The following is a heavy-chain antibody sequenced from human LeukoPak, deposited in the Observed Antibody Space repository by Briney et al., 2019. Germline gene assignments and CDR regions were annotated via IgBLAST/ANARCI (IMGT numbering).Heavy chain of an antibody. D-gene: IGHD2-21*01. CDR2: INPNSGGT. Sequence: ASVKVSCKTSGYSFTDYYMHWVRQAPGQGLEWVGWINPNSGGTGSAQKFQGRVTMTRDTSISTVYMEVSWLTSDDTAIYYCARADRLHGGPYLIGPWGQGTLVTVSS. V-gene: IGHV1-2*02. CDR3: ARADRLHGGPYLIGP. CDR1: GYSFTDYY. J-gene: IGHJ5*02.